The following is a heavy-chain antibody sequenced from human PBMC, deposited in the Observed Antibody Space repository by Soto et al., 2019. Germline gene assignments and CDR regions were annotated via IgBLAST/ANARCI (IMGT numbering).Heavy chain of an antibody. V-gene: IGHV1-69*13. D-gene: IGHD3-22*01. CDR3: SRCGSGYVWFNEG. J-gene: IGHJ4*02. CDR1: GGLFSSYA. CDR2: IIPVFGTT. Sequence: EASVKVSCNDTGGLFSSYAVSWLRQAPGPGLEWMGGIIPVFGTTYYAQKFQGRVTLTADESANTAYMELSSLRPDDTAMYDWSRCGSGYVWFNEGWGKAYLITFSS.